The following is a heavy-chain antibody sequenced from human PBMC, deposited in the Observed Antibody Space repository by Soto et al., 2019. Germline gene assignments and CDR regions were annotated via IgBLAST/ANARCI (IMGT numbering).Heavy chain of an antibody. V-gene: IGHV1-18*01. J-gene: IGHJ6*03. D-gene: IGHD6-6*01. Sequence: ASVKVSCKASGYTFTSYGISWVRQAPGQGLEWMGWISAYNGNTNYAQKLQGRVTMTTDTSTSTAYMELRSLRSDDTAVYYCARESWGFRAARSNYYYYYMDVWGKGTTVTVSS. CDR2: ISAYNGNT. CDR1: GYTFTSYG. CDR3: ARESWGFRAARSNYYYYYMDV.